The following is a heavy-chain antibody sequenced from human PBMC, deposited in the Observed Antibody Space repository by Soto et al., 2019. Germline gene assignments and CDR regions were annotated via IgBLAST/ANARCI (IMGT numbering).Heavy chain of an antibody. CDR2: INTYNGNS. CDR1: GYTLTNYA. Sequence: QVQLVQSAAEVKKPGASVKVSCKASGYTLTNYAISWVRQAPGQGPEWMGWINTYNGNSNYAQKFQGRVTMTTDTSTNTAYMELRSLTSDDAAVYYCARDCTGGSCFCIYWSQVTLFTVSS. V-gene: IGHV1-18*01. CDR3: ARDCTGGSCFCIY. D-gene: IGHD2-15*01. J-gene: IGHJ4*02.